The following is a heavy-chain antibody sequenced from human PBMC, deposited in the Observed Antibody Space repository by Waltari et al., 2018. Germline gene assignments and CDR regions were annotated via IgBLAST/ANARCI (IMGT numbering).Heavy chain of an antibody. V-gene: IGHV3-21*01. D-gene: IGHD6-6*01. Sequence: EVQLVESGGGLVKPGGSLRLSCAASGFTFSSYSMNWVRQAPGKGLEWVSSISSVSSYIYYANSVKGRFTISRDNAKNSLYLQMNSLRAEDTAVYYCAKPEYSSSPDAFDIWGQGTMVTVSS. CDR1: GFTFSSYS. CDR2: ISSVSSYI. J-gene: IGHJ3*02. CDR3: AKPEYSSSPDAFDI.